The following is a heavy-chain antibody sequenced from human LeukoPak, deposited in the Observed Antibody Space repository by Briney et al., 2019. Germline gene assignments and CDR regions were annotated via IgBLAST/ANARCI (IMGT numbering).Heavy chain of an antibody. CDR1: GLPFSSVW. Sequence: GGSLRLSCAASGLPFSSVWMSWVRQAPGKGLEWVSAISGSGGSTYYADSVKGRFTISRDNSKNTLYLQMNSLRAEDTAVYYCAKDRRPYSSPTESFDYWGQGTLVTVSS. J-gene: IGHJ4*02. D-gene: IGHD6-13*01. CDR3: AKDRRPYSSPTESFDY. CDR2: ISGSGGST. V-gene: IGHV3-23*01.